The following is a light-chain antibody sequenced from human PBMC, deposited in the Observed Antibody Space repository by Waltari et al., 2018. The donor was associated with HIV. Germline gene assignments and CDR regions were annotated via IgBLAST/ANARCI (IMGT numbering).Light chain of an antibody. CDR2: RSR. CDR3: LSADGRGVRKF. Sequence: YELTQPPSVSVSPGQTARITCSGHALSDHFVYWYQHKVGQAPVLVIFRSRERSSQVPARFSASKSGTTFTLTISGVQAEDEADYFCLSADGRGVRKFFGGGTRLTVL. V-gene: IGLV3-25*03. J-gene: IGLJ2*01. CDR1: ALSDHF.